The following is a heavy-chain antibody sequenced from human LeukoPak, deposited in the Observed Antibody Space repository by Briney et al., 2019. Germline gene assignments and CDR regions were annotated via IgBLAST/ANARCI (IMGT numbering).Heavy chain of an antibody. J-gene: IGHJ4*02. CDR2: IRSSGNTI. V-gene: IGHV3-48*02. Sequence: GGSLRLSCAASGFTFSSYNMNWVRQAPGKGLEWVSYIRSSGNTIYYADSVKGRFTISRDNAKNSVYLQMNSLRDEDTAVYYCARYGSYPEAFDYWGQGTLVTVPS. CDR1: GFTFSSYN. CDR3: ARYGSYPEAFDY. D-gene: IGHD1-26*01.